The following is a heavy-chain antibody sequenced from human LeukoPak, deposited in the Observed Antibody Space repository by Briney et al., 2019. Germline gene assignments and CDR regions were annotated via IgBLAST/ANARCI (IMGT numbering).Heavy chain of an antibody. Sequence: GASVKVSCKASGYTFTSYGISCVRQAPGQGLEWMGWISAYNGNTNYAQKLQGRVTMTTDTSTSTAYMELRSLRSDDTAVYYCARTGYCSSTSCLGIWWFDPWGQGTLVTVSS. CDR2: ISAYNGNT. CDR3: ARTGYCSSTSCLGIWWFDP. D-gene: IGHD2-2*03. V-gene: IGHV1-18*01. CDR1: GYTFTSYG. J-gene: IGHJ5*02.